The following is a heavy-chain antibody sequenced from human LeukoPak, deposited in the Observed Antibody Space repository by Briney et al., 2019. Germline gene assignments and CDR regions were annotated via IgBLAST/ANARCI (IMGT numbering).Heavy chain of an antibody. Sequence: SETLSLTCAVYGGSFSGYYWSWIRQPPGKGLEWIGEINHSGSTNYNPSLKSRVTISVDTSKNQFSLKLSSVTAADTAVYYCARGRFGGNNWFDPWGQGTLVTVSS. D-gene: IGHD3-10*01. CDR3: ARGRFGGNNWFDP. V-gene: IGHV4-34*01. CDR1: GGSFSGYY. CDR2: INHSGST. J-gene: IGHJ5*02.